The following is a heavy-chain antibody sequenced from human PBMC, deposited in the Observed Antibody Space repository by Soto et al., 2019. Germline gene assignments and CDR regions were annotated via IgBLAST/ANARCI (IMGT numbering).Heavy chain of an antibody. CDR2: IYNGGSP. CDR3: ASGEWFRRVYGLDV. Sequence: QVQLQESGPGLVKPSETLSLTCTVSGDSISSAYWSWIRQPPGKRLESIAFIYNGGSPTYNPSLESRVTMSPDTSKNQFFLKLTSVTAADPAVYYCASGEWFRRVYGLDVWGRGTTVTVS. D-gene: IGHD3-3*01. J-gene: IGHJ6*02. CDR1: GDSISSAY. V-gene: IGHV4-59*01.